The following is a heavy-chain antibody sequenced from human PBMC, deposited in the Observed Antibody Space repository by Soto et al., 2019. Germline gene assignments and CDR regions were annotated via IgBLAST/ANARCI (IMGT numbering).Heavy chain of an antibody. Sequence: EVQLVESGGGLVQPGGSLKLSCAASGFTFSGCAMHWVRQASGKGLEWLGRIRSKPNNYATEYAASVQGRFTISRDXSKNTAYLEMNSLKTEDTAVYYCTRWAYSYGWYFDYWGQGALVTVSS. CDR1: GFTFSGCA. V-gene: IGHV3-73*01. CDR3: TRWAYSYGWYFDY. CDR2: IRSKPNNYAT. D-gene: IGHD6-19*01. J-gene: IGHJ4*02.